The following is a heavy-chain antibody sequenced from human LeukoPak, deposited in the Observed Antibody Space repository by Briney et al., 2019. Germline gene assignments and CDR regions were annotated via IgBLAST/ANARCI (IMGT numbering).Heavy chain of an antibody. CDR3: ARPYYYDSRIDP. Sequence: SQTLSLTCTVSGGPISSGDYYWSWIRQPPGKGLEWIAYMYYSGSTYYNPSLKSRVTMSADTSKNQLSLKLSSVTAADTAVYYCARPYYYDSRIDPWGQGILVTVFS. CDR1: GGPISSGDYY. CDR2: MYYSGST. V-gene: IGHV4-30-4*01. D-gene: IGHD3-22*01. J-gene: IGHJ5*02.